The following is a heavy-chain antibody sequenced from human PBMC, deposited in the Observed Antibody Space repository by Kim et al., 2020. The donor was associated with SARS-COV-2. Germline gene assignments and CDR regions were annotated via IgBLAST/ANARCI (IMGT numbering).Heavy chain of an antibody. V-gene: IGHV3-30*18. Sequence: GGSLRLSCAASGFTFSSYGMHWVRQAPGKGLEWVAVISYDGSNKYYADSVKGRFTISRDNSKNTLYLQMNSLRAEDTAVYYCAKDGEIQPTVVRGDCIDYWGQGTLVTVSS. D-gene: IGHD2-21*02. J-gene: IGHJ4*02. CDR3: AKDGEIQPTVVRGDCIDY. CDR2: ISYDGSNK. CDR1: GFTFSSYG.